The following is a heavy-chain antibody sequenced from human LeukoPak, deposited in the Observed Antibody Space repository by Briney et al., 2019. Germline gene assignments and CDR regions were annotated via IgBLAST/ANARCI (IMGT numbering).Heavy chain of an antibody. CDR1: GFTFNTYV. CDR2: INGGGSNT. J-gene: IGHJ4*02. CDR3: AKSVVAITSRFDD. V-gene: IGHV3-23*01. Sequence: PGGSLRLSCAASGFTFNTYVMSWVRQAPGKGLEWVSAINGGGSNTYYADSVKGRFTISRDNSKNMVYLQMNNLRADDTAVYYCAKSVVAITSRFDDWGQGALVTVSS. D-gene: IGHD2-15*01.